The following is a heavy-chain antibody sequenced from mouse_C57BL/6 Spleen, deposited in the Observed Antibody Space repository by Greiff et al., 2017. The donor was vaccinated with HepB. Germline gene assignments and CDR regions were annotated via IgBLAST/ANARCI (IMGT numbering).Heavy chain of an antibody. Sequence: EVKVEESGPGLVKPSQSLSLTCSVTGYSITSGYYWNWIRQFPGNKLEWMGYISYDGSNNYNPSLKNRISITRDTAKNQFFLKLNSVTTEDTATYYCARVALYYGSSYYAMDYWGQGTSVTVSS. D-gene: IGHD1-1*01. CDR3: ARVALYYGSSYYAMDY. CDR1: GYSITSGYY. J-gene: IGHJ4*01. CDR2: ISYDGSN. V-gene: IGHV3-6*01.